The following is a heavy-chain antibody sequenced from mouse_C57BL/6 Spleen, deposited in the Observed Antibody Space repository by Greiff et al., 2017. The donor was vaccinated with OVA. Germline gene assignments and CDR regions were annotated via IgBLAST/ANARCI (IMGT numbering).Heavy chain of an antibody. D-gene: IGHD2-4*01. Sequence: VQLQQPGAELVRPGTSVKLSCKASGYTFTSYWMHWVKQRPGQGLEWIGVIDPSDSYTNYNQKFKGKATLTVDTSSSTAYMQLSSLTSEDSAVYYCARILRDDYEESYYAMDYWGQGTSVTVSS. V-gene: IGHV1-59*01. CDR1: GYTFTSYW. CDR2: IDPSDSYT. J-gene: IGHJ4*01. CDR3: ARILRDDYEESYYAMDY.